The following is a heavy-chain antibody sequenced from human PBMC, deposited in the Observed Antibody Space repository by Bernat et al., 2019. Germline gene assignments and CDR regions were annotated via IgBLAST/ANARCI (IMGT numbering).Heavy chain of an antibody. CDR3: AKDLSREWLVPDYYYGMDV. CDR2: ISGSGGST. CDR1: GFTFSSYA. V-gene: IGHV3-23*01. D-gene: IGHD6-19*01. J-gene: IGHJ6*02. Sequence: EVQLLESGGGLVQPGRSLRLSCAASGFTFSSYAMSWVRQAPGKGLEWVSAISGSGGSTYYADSVKGRFTISRDNSKNTLYLQMNSLRAEDTAVYYCAKDLSREWLVPDYYYGMDVWGQGTTVTVSS.